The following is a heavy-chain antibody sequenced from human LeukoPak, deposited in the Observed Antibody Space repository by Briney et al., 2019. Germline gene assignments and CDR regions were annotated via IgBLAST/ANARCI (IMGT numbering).Heavy chain of an antibody. V-gene: IGHV1-18*01. CDR3: ARDDYDRSGHYDY. CDR2: ISAYNGNT. J-gene: IGHJ4*02. D-gene: IGHD3-22*01. CDR1: GYTFTTYG. Sequence: ASVKVSCKASGYTFTTYGISWVRQAPGQGLEWMGWISAYNGNTNYAQKFQGRVTMTTDTSTRTAYMELRSLRSDDTAVYSCARDDYDRSGHYDYWGQGTLVTVSS.